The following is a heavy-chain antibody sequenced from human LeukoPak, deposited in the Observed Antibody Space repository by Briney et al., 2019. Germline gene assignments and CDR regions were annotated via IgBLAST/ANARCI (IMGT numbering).Heavy chain of an antibody. CDR3: ASELATFYYGMDV. D-gene: IGHD1-26*01. CDR1: GGSISSYY. CDR2: IYTSGST. Sequence: SETLSLTCTVSGGSISSYYWSWIRQPAGKGLEWIGRIYTSGSTNYNPSLKSRVTISVDTSKNQFSLRLSSVTAADTAVYYCASELATFYYGMDVWGQGTTVTVSS. V-gene: IGHV4-4*07. J-gene: IGHJ6*02.